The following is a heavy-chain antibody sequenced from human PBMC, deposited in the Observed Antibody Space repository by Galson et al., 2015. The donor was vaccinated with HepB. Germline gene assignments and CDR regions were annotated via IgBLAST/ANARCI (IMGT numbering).Heavy chain of an antibody. CDR3: TRQVTYSGSWASPYGMDV. Sequence: CAASGFTFSGSAMHWVRQASGKGLEWVGRIRSKANSYATAYAASVKGRFTISRDDSKNTAYLQMNSLKTEDTAVYYCTRQVTYSGSWASPYGMDVWGQGTTVTVSS. D-gene: IGHD1-26*01. V-gene: IGHV3-73*01. CDR2: IRSKANSYAT. J-gene: IGHJ6*02. CDR1: GFTFSGSA.